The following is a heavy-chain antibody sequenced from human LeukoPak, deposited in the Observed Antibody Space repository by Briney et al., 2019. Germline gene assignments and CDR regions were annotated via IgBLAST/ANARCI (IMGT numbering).Heavy chain of an antibody. Sequence: PGGSLRLSCAASGFSFSIYGMNWVRQAPGKGLEWVSYIIGNSKTIYYADSVKGRFTISRDNAKNSLYLQMNSLRDEDTAVYYCANGSRPHDNRGYLSFDYWGQGTLVTASS. D-gene: IGHD3-22*01. CDR1: GFSFSIYG. J-gene: IGHJ4*02. CDR3: ANGSRPHDNRGYLSFDY. CDR2: IIGNSKTI. V-gene: IGHV3-48*02.